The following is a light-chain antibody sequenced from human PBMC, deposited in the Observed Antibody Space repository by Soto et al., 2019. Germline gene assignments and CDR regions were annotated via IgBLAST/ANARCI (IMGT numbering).Light chain of an antibody. J-gene: IGKJ4*01. CDR1: QDISNY. V-gene: IGKV1-33*01. Sequence: DIQMTQSPSSLSASVGDRVTITCQASQDISNYLNWYQQKPGKAPKLLIYDASNLETGVPSRFSGSGSGTDLTFTISSLQPEDIATSYCQQYDNLPLTFGGGTKVEIK. CDR2: DAS. CDR3: QQYDNLPLT.